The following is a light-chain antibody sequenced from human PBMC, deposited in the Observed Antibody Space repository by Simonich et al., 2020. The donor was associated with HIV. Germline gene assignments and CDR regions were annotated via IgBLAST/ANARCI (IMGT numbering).Light chain of an antibody. J-gene: IGLJ2*01. V-gene: IGLV2-14*03. CDR2: DFS. CDR1: SSDVGGYNY. Sequence: QSALTQPASVSGSPGQSITISCTGTSSDVGGYNYVSWYQHHPGKAPKLMIYDFSKRSSGVSNRFSGSKSGNTASLTISGLQAEDEADYYCNSHSSSTNVIFGGGTKLTVL. CDR3: NSHSSSTNVI.